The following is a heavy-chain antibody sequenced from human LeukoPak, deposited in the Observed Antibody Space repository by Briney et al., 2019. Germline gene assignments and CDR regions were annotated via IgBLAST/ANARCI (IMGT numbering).Heavy chain of an antibody. V-gene: IGHV3-21*01. J-gene: IGHJ4*02. CDR2: ISSSSSYI. CDR1: GFTFSSYS. CDR3: ARASKVQLWVFDY. Sequence: GGSLRLSCAASGFTFSSYSMNWVRQAPGKGLEWVSSISSSSSYIYYADSVKGRFTISRDNAKNSLYLQMNSLRAEDTAVYYCARASKVQLWVFDYWGQGTLVTVSS. D-gene: IGHD5-18*01.